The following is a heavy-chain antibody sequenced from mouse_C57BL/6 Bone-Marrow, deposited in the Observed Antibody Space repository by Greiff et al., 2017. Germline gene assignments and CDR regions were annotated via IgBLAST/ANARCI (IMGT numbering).Heavy chain of an antibody. J-gene: IGHJ1*03. CDR1: GYTFTSYW. V-gene: IGHV1-5*01. D-gene: IGHD4-1*01. Sequence: VQLQQSGTVLARPGASVKMSCKTSGYTFTSYWMHWVKQRPGQGLEWIGAIYPGNSDTSYNQKFKGKAKLTAVTSASTAYMELSSLTNGDSAVYYCTRLGLTGAPHWYFDVWGTGTTVTVSS. CDR3: TRLGLTGAPHWYFDV. CDR2: IYPGNSDT.